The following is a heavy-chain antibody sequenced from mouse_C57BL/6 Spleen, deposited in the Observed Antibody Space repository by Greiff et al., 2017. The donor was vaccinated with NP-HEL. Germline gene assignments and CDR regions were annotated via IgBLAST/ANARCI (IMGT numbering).Heavy chain of an antibody. D-gene: IGHD1-1*01. V-gene: IGHV1-64*01. CDR1: GYTFTSYW. J-gene: IGHJ3*01. CDR3: AREGGSSPFFAY. CDR2: IHPNSGST. Sequence: VQLQQPGAELVKPGASVKLSCKASGYTFTSYWMHWVKQRPGQGLEWIGMIHPNSGSTNYNEKFKSKATLTVDKSSSTAYMQLSSLTSEDSAVYYCAREGGSSPFFAYWGQGTLVTVSA.